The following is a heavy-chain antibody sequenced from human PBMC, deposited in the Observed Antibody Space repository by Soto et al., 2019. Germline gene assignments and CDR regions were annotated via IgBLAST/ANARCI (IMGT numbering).Heavy chain of an antibody. D-gene: IGHD3-10*01. J-gene: IGHJ6*03. CDR2: IYYSGST. CDR3: ARQRVSMVRGVIIVIDYMDV. CDR1: GGSISSSSYY. V-gene: IGHV4-39*01. Sequence: SETLSLTCTVSGGSISSSSYYWGWIRQPPGKGLEWIGSIYYSGSTNYNPSLKSRVTISVDTSKNQFSLKLSSVTAADTAVYYCARQRVSMVRGVIIVIDYMDVWGKGTTVTVSS.